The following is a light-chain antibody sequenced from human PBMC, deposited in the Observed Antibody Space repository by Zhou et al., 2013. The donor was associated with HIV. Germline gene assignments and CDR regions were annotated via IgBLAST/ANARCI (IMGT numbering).Light chain of an antibody. J-gene: IGKJ2*01. CDR1: QSVSSK. CDR2: GAY. Sequence: EIVMTQSPATLSVSPGEGATLSCRASQSVSSKLAWYQQKPGQAPRLLIYGAYYRATGIPDRFSGSGSGTDFSLTISRLEPEDFAVYYCQQYGGSYTFGQGTKLEIK. CDR3: QQYGGSYT. V-gene: IGKV3-20*01.